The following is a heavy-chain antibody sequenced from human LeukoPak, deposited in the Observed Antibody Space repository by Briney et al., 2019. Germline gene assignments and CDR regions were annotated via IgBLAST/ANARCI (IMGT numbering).Heavy chain of an antibody. J-gene: IGHJ5*02. Sequence: SETLSLTCAVYGGSFSGYYWSWIRQPPGKGLEWIGEINHSGSTTYNPSLKSRVTISVDTSKNQFALKLSSVTAADTAVYYCARGSRKFIAAAGTGEGTYNWFDPWGQGTLVTVSS. CDR1: GGSFSGYY. V-gene: IGHV4-34*01. CDR2: INHSGST. CDR3: ARGSRKFIAAAGTGEGTYNWFDP. D-gene: IGHD6-13*01.